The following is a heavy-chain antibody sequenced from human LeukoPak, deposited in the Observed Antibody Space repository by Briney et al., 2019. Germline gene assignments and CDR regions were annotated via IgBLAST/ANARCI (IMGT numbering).Heavy chain of an antibody. CDR3: AKDRTTSSRIFDY. Sequence: GGSLRLSCAASGFTFSSYTMNWVRQAPGKGLEWVSGFTSGGSTYYADSVKGRFTISRDNSKNTLYLQMNSPSAEDTAVYYCAKDRTTSSRIFDYWGQGTLVTVSS. V-gene: IGHV3-23*01. CDR1: GFTFSSYT. CDR2: FTSGGST. D-gene: IGHD1-1*01. J-gene: IGHJ4*02.